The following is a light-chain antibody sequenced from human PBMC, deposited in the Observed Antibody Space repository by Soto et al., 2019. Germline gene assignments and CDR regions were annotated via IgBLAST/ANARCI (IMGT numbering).Light chain of an antibody. CDR2: DAS. Sequence: EVVLTQSPATLSLSPGERATLSCRASQSVRRDLAWYQQKPGQAPRPLIYDASNRATGIPVRFSGSGSGTDFTLTISSLEPEDFAVYFCQQRSDWPRITFGQGTRLEI. V-gene: IGKV3-11*01. CDR1: QSVRRD. J-gene: IGKJ5*01. CDR3: QQRSDWPRIT.